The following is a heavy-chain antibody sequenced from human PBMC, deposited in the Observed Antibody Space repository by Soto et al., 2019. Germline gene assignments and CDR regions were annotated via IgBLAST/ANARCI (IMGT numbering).Heavy chain of an antibody. CDR1: GYTFTSYY. J-gene: IGHJ4*02. Sequence: GASVKVSCKASGYTFTSYYISWVRQARGQGLEWMGWISADNGHTNYAQKLQGRVTITRDTSASTAYMELSSLRSEDTAVYYCARHGSGWDYWGQGTLVTVSS. CDR2: ISADNGHT. V-gene: IGHV1-18*01. D-gene: IGHD6-19*01. CDR3: ARHGSGWDY.